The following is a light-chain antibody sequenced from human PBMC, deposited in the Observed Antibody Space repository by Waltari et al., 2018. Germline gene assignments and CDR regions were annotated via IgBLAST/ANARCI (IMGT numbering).Light chain of an antibody. CDR2: AAS. V-gene: IGKV1D-12*01. CDR1: QGISSG. J-gene: IGKJ3*01. CDR3: QQANSFPLT. Sequence: DIQMTQSPSSVSASVGDRVTITCRASQGISSGLAWYQQKPGTAPKPLIYAASDLQSGVPSRFSGGGSGTDFTLSISTLQPEDFATYYCQQANSFPLTFGPGTKVEIK.